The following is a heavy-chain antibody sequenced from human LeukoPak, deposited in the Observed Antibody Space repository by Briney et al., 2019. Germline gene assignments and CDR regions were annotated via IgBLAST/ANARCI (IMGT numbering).Heavy chain of an antibody. J-gene: IGHJ4*02. CDR3: ARIWNDHSNYFDK. CDR1: GFTFRNYG. CDR2: TSHDGSNK. V-gene: IGHV3-30*03. Sequence: PGGSLRLSCAASGFTFRNYGMHWVRQAPGKGLEWVAVTSHDGSNKYYTDSVKGRFTISRDNAKNSLYLQMKSLRAEDTAVYYCARIWNDHSNYFDKWGQGTLVTVSS. D-gene: IGHD4-11*01.